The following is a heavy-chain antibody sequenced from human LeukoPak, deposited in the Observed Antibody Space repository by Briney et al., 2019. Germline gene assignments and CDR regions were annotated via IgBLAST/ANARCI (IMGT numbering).Heavy chain of an antibody. CDR2: IYYSGST. CDR1: GGSISSYY. Sequence: SETLSLTCTVSGGSISSYYWSWIRQPPGKGLEWIGYIYYSGSTNYNPSLKSRVTISVDTSKNQFSLKLSSVTAADTAVYYCARQGLMITPPRDYYYYGMDVWGQGTTVTVSS. D-gene: IGHD3-16*01. CDR3: ARQGLMITPPRDYYYYGMDV. J-gene: IGHJ6*02. V-gene: IGHV4-59*08.